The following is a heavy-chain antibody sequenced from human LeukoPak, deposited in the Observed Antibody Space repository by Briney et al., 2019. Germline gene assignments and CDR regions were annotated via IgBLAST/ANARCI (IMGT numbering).Heavy chain of an antibody. Sequence: GGSLRLSCAASGFTFSGHGMHWVRQAPGKGLEWVALISFDGSDKYYGDFVRGRFTISRDNSNNTLYLQMNSLRAEDTAVYYCAQGGYWGQGTLVTVSS. CDR3: AQGGY. CDR2: ISFDGSDK. D-gene: IGHD3-16*01. J-gene: IGHJ4*02. CDR1: GFTFSGHG. V-gene: IGHV3-30*03.